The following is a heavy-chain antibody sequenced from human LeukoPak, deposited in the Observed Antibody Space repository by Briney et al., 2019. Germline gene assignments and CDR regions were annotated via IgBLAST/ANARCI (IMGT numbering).Heavy chain of an antibody. Sequence: GGSLRLSCAASGFTFSSYGMHWVRQAPGKGLEWVAVVWYDGSNKYYADSVKGRFTISRDNAKNSLYLQMDSLRAEDTAVYYCARVRGGNWGRGTLVTVSS. D-gene: IGHD3-16*01. CDR3: ARVRGGN. V-gene: IGHV3-33*01. CDR2: VWYDGSNK. CDR1: GFTFSSYG. J-gene: IGHJ1*01.